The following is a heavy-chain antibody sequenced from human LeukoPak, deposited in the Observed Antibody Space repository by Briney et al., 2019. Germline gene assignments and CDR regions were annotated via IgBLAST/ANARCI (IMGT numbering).Heavy chain of an antibody. V-gene: IGHV3-30*03. Sequence: PGGSLRLSCAASGFSFSTYGIHWLRQAPGKGLEWVAVISYDGSNRYYADSVKGRFTISRDNSKNTLDLQINSLRAEDTAVYYCATSSTNQLPKDYWGQGTLVTVSS. CDR3: ATSSTNQLPKDY. J-gene: IGHJ4*02. CDR1: GFSFSTYG. CDR2: ISYDGSNR. D-gene: IGHD2-2*01.